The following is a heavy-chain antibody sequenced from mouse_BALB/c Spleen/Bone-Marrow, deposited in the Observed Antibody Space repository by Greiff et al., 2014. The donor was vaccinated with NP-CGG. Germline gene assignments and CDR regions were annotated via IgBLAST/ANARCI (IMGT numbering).Heavy chain of an antibody. CDR3: ASPYGYEDYSAMDY. J-gene: IGHJ4*01. D-gene: IGHD1-2*01. V-gene: IGHV1-7*01. CDR2: INPSTGYT. Sequence: FQLQQSGAELAKPGASVKMSCKASGYTFTSYWMHWVKQRPGQVLEWIGCINPSTGYTEYNLKFKDKATLTADKSSSTAYIQLSSLTSEDSAVYYCASPYGYEDYSAMDYWGQGTSVTVSS. CDR1: GYTFTSYW.